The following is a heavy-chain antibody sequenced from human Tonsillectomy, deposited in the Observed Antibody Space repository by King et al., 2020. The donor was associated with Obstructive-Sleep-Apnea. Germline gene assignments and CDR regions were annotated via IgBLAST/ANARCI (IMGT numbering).Heavy chain of an antibody. V-gene: IGHV4-31*03. CDR2: IYYSGST. Sequence: VQLQESGPGLVKPSQTLSLTCTVSGGSISSGDYYWSWNRQHPGRGLEWIGYIYYSGSTYYNPSLKSRVTISEDTSKNQFSLKLNSVTAADTAVYYCATVGAGGGYYCFDYWGQGTLVTVSS. CDR1: GGSISSGDYY. J-gene: IGHJ4*02. D-gene: IGHD3-3*01. CDR3: ATVGAGGGYYCFDY.